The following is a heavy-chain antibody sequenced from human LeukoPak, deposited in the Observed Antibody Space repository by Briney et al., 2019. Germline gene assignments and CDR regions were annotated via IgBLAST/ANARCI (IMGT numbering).Heavy chain of an antibody. CDR3: ARLKDDVTKLGY. D-gene: IGHD2-8*01. CDR2: INQGGSRL. Sequence: GGSLRLSCAGSGFTFGRYWMSWVRQAPGKGREWVASINQGGSRLHYLDSVTGRFIISRDDAQNSLFLQMTRLRVDDTAVYYCARLKDDVTKLGYWGQGTLVSVSS. J-gene: IGHJ4*02. V-gene: IGHV3-7*01. CDR1: GFTFGRYW.